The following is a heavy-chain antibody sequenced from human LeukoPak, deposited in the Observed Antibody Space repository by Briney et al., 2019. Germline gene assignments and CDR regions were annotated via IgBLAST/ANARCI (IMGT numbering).Heavy chain of an antibody. D-gene: IGHD3-3*01. V-gene: IGHV1-69*13. CDR3: ARGGTNYDLWSGYYFRDGFDI. J-gene: IGHJ3*02. Sequence: SVKVSCKASGGTFSSYAISWVRQAPGQGLDWMGGIIPIFGTANHAQKFQVRVTITADEPTSTAYMELSSLRSEDTAVYYCARGGTNYDLWSGYYFRDGFDIWGQGTMVTVA. CDR1: GGTFSSYA. CDR2: IIPIFGTA.